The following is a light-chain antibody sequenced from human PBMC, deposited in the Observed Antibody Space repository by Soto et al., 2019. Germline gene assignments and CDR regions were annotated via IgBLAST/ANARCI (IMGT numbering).Light chain of an antibody. J-gene: IGLJ1*01. Sequence: QSALTQPRSVSGSPGQSVTISCTGTSSDVGGYNYVSWYQRHPGKAPKLMIYDVSKRPSGVPDRFSGSKSGNTASLTISGLQAEDEADYYCCSYAGSYTFEVFGTGTKLTVL. CDR1: SSDVGGYNY. CDR3: CSYAGSYTFEV. CDR2: DVS. V-gene: IGLV2-11*01.